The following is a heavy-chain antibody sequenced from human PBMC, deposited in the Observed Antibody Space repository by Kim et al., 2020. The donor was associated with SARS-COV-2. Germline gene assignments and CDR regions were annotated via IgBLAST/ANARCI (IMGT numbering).Heavy chain of an antibody. Sequence: GGSLRLSCAASGFTFSDYYMSWIRQAPGKGLEWVSYISSSSYTNYADSVKGRFTISRDNAKNSLYLQMNSLRAEDTAVYYCARGGMNSSGWTWDYYFDYWGQGTLVTVSS. CDR1: GFTFSDYY. CDR3: ARGGMNSSGWTWDYYFDY. CDR2: ISSSSYT. V-gene: IGHV3-11*06. J-gene: IGHJ4*02. D-gene: IGHD6-19*01.